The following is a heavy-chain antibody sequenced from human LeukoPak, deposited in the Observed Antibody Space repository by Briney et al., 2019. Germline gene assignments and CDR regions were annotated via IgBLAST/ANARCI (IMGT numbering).Heavy chain of an antibody. CDR3: AREGAGDGYNFGFDY. CDR1: GYTFTVYY. J-gene: IGHJ4*02. D-gene: IGHD5-24*01. CDR2: INPNSGGT. Sequence: ASVKVSFKASGYTFTVYYMHCVRQAPGQGLEWMGWINPNSGGTNYAQKFQGRVTMTRDTSIGTAFMELSRLRSDDTAVYYCAREGAGDGYNFGFDYWGQGTLVTVSS. V-gene: IGHV1-2*02.